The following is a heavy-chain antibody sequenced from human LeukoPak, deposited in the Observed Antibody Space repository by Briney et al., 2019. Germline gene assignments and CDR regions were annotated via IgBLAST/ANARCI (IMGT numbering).Heavy chain of an antibody. J-gene: IGHJ4*02. CDR2: IYTSGST. V-gene: IGHV4-4*07. D-gene: IGHD2-15*01. Sequence: SETLSLTCTVSGGSISSYYWSWIQQPAGKGLEWIGRIYTSGSTNYNPSLKSRVTMSVDTSKNQFSLKVSSVTAADTAMYYCARGYCSGGSCYSFDYWGQGTLVTVSS. CDR1: GGSISSYY. CDR3: ARGYCSGGSCYSFDY.